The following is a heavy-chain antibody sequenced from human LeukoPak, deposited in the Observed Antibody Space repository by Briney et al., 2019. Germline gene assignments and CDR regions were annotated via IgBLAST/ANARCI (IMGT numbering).Heavy chain of an antibody. CDR3: VADSGGSRY. V-gene: IGHV3-7*01. Sequence: PGGSLRLSCAASGFTFSSYCMIWAPQSPGEGLEWVANIKQDGSEKYYVDSVKGRFTISRDNAKNSLYLQMNSLRAEDTAVYYCVADSGGSRYWGQGTLVTVSS. J-gene: IGHJ4*02. CDR1: GFTFSSYC. CDR2: IKQDGSEK. D-gene: IGHD2-15*01.